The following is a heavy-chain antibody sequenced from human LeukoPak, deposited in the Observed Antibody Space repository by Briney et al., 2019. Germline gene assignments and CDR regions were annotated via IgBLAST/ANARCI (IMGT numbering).Heavy chain of an antibody. J-gene: IGHJ4*02. D-gene: IGHD6-13*01. Sequence: PPETLSLTCTVSGGSISSYYWSWIRQPAGKGLEWIGRIYTSGSTNYNPSLKSRVTMSVDTSKNQFSLKLSSVTAADTAVYYCARDTGYYSEQQLVLDYWGGGPVDSVSS. CDR1: GGSISSYY. CDR2: IYTSGST. V-gene: IGHV4-4*07. CDR3: ARDTGYYSEQQLVLDY.